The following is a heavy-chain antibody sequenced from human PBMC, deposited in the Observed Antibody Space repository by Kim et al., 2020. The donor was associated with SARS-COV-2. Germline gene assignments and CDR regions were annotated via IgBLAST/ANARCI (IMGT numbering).Heavy chain of an antibody. J-gene: IGHJ6*02. CDR1: GFTFSSYA. Sequence: GGSLRLSCAASGFTFSSYAMHWVRQAPGKGLEWVAVISYDGSNKYYADSVKGRFTISRDNSKNTLYLQMNSLRAEDTAVYYCARVGRWNYYGSGSYYKYYYYGMDVWGQGTTVTVSS. CDR3: ARVGRWNYYGSGSYYKYYYYGMDV. D-gene: IGHD3-10*01. CDR2: ISYDGSNK. V-gene: IGHV3-30*04.